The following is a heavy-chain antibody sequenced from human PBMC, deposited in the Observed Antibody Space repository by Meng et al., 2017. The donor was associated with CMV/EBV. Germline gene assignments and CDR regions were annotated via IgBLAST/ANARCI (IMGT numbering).Heavy chain of an antibody. V-gene: IGHV3-23*01. J-gene: IGHJ6*02. CDR3: AKVLWSGYDYGMDV. Sequence: GGSLRLSCAASGFTFSSYAMSWVRQAPGQGLEWVSAISGSGGSTYYADSVKGRFTISRDNSKNTLYLQMNSLRAEDTAVYYCAKVLWSGYDYGMDVWGQGTTVTVSS. CDR1: GFTFSSYA. CDR2: ISGSGGST. D-gene: IGHD3-3*01.